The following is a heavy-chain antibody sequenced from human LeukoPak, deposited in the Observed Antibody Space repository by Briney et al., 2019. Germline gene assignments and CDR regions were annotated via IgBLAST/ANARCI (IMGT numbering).Heavy chain of an antibody. V-gene: IGHV1-18*01. CDR1: GYPFTSYG. J-gene: IGHJ1*01. D-gene: IGHD1-20*01. CDR2: ISTYNGNT. Sequence: ASVKVSCKASGYPFTSYGISWVRQAPGQGLEWMGWISTYNGNTNYAQKLQGRVTMTTDTSTSTAYMELRSLRSDDTAVYYCARDRTISGSTGYFQHWGQGTLVTVSS. CDR3: ARDRTISGSTGYFQH.